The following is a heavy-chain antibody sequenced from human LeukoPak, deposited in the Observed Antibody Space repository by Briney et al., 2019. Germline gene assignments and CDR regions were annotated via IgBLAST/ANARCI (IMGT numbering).Heavy chain of an antibody. D-gene: IGHD1-20*01. Sequence: PGGSLRLSCAASGFTFSNYWMPWVRQAPGKGLVWVSRINSDGSNTNYADSVKGRFTISRDNAKKTLYLQMNSLRDEDTAVYYCSKGLPSNLYNWNDVYYWGRGTLATVSS. CDR1: GFTFSNYW. V-gene: IGHV3-74*01. J-gene: IGHJ4*02. CDR3: SKGLPSNLYNWNDVYY. CDR2: INSDGSNT.